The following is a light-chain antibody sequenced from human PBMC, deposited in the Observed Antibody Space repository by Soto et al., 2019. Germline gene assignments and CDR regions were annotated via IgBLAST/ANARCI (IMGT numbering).Light chain of an antibody. CDR1: QTISLY. CDR3: QQSYLVPET. Sequence: DVQMTQSPSSLSASLGDRVTITCRASQTISLYLNWYQQKPGKAPKLLIATTSYLQNGVPSRFSGSRSGTDFSLTISSLQPEDFATYYCQQSYLVPETFGRGTKVDMK. V-gene: IGKV1-39*01. CDR2: TTS. J-gene: IGKJ2*01.